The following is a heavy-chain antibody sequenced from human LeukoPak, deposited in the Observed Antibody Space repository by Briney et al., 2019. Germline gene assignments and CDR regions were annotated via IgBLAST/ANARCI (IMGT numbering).Heavy chain of an antibody. Sequence: SETLSLTCAVYGGSFSGYYWSWIRQPPGKGLEWIGSIYYSGSTYYNPSLKSRVTISVDTSKNQFSLKLSSVTAADTAVYYCARQRSSWDFDYWGQGTLVTVSS. V-gene: IGHV4-34*01. CDR3: ARQRSSWDFDY. CDR2: IYYSGST. J-gene: IGHJ4*02. CDR1: GGSFSGYY. D-gene: IGHD6-13*01.